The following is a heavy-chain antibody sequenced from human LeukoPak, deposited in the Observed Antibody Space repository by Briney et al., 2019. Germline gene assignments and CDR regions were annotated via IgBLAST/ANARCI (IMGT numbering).Heavy chain of an antibody. CDR3: AKVRSGWYGDFDY. J-gene: IGHJ4*02. V-gene: IGHV3-23*01. CDR1: GFTFNSYD. CDR2: IRRSGSST. D-gene: IGHD6-19*01. Sequence: PGGSLRLSCAASGFTFNSYDMSWVRQASGKGLEWVSGIRRSGSSTYYADSVKGRFTISRDNSKNTLYLQMNSLRAEDTDVYYCAKVRSGWYGDFDYWGQGTLVTVSS.